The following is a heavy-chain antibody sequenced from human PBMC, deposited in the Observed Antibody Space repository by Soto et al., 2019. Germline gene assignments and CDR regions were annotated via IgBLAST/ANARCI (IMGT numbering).Heavy chain of an antibody. CDR3: AGGFLSSSWYYFDY. V-gene: IGHV3-7*01. CDR2: IKQDGSEK. D-gene: IGHD6-13*01. J-gene: IGHJ4*02. Sequence: GGSLRLSCAASGFTFSSYWMSWVRQAPGKGLEWVANIKQDGSEKYYVDSVKGRFTISRDNAKNSLYLQMNSLRAEDTAVYYCAGGFLSSSWYYFDYWGQGTLVTVSS. CDR1: GFTFSSYW.